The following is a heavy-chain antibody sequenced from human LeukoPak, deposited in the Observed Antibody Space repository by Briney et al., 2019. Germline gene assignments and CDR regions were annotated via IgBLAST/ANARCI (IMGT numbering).Heavy chain of an antibody. CDR3: ATLRDFWSGPDAFDI. V-gene: IGHV1-8*03. CDR2: MNPNSGNT. Sequence: ASVKVSCKASGYTFTSYDINWVRQATGQGLEWMGWMNPNSGNTGYAQKFQGRVTITRNTSISTAYMELSSLRSEDTAVYCCATLRDFWSGPDAFDIWGQGTMVTVSS. D-gene: IGHD3-3*01. J-gene: IGHJ3*02. CDR1: GYTFTSYD.